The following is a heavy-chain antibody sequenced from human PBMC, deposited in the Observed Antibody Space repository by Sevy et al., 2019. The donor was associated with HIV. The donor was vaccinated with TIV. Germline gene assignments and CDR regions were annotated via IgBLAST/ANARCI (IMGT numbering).Heavy chain of an antibody. D-gene: IGHD1-26*01. Sequence: GGSLRLSCTASGFIVSSNYMSWVRQAPGKGLEWVSVIYSGGSTYYADSVKGRFTISRDNSKNTLYLQMNSLRAEDTAVYYCARDLVSGDAFDIWGQGTMVTVSS. CDR3: ARDLVSGDAFDI. CDR1: GFIVSSNY. V-gene: IGHV3-53*01. J-gene: IGHJ3*02. CDR2: IYSGGST.